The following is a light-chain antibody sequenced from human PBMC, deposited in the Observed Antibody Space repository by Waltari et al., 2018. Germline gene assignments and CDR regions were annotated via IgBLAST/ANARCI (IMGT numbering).Light chain of an antibody. CDR2: RNN. V-gene: IGLV1-47*01. CDR1: SPNIGSKP. CDR3: PAWDDSLSVHMV. J-gene: IGLJ2*01. Sequence: QSILTQPTSASGTPGQRVTISCSGRSPNIGSKPVSGYQEVPGPAPQPLIYRNNHRPSGRPDRVSGTKSGTSASLALSGLRSEDDAHYYCPAWDDSLSVHMVFGGGTKLTVL.